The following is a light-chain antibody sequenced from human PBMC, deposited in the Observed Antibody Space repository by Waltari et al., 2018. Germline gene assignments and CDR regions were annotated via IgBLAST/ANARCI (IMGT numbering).Light chain of an antibody. V-gene: IGKV2-30*01. Sequence: DAVMTQSPLSLPVTLGQPAPISSRSSHRLVFTDGDTYLNWFQLRPGQSPRRLIYKVSDRDSGVPDRFSGSVSGTEFTLKISRVEAEDVGVYYCMQASHWPYTFGQGTKLEIK. CDR3: MQASHWPYT. CDR2: KVS. J-gene: IGKJ2*01. CDR1: HRLVFTDGDTY.